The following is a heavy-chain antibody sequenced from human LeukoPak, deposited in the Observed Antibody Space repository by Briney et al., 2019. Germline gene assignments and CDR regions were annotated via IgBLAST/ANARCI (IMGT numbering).Heavy chain of an antibody. Sequence: PSETLSLTCTVSSYSISSGYYWGWIRQPPGKGLEWIGSIYHSGSTYYNPSLKSRVTISIDTSKNQFSLKLSSVTAADTAVYYCARFPSHRWFDPWGQGTLVTVSS. CDR1: SYSISSGYY. V-gene: IGHV4-38-2*02. D-gene: IGHD2-2*01. CDR3: ARFPSHRWFDP. CDR2: IYHSGST. J-gene: IGHJ5*02.